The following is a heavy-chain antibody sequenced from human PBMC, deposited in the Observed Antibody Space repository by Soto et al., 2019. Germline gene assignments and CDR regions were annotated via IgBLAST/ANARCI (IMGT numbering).Heavy chain of an antibody. J-gene: IGHJ4*02. Sequence: SETLSLTXTVSGGSISSGDYYWSWIRQPPGKGLEWIGYIYYSGSTYYNPSLKSRVTISVDTSKNQFSLKLSSVTAADTAVYYCARRTTVAWGPVYWGQGTLVTVSS. CDR3: ARRTTVAWGPVY. D-gene: IGHD4-17*01. V-gene: IGHV4-30-4*01. CDR1: GGSISSGDYY. CDR2: IYYSGST.